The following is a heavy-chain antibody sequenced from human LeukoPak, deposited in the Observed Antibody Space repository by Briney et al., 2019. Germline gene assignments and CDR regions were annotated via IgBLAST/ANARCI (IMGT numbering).Heavy chain of an antibody. CDR2: IYHSGST. D-gene: IGHD6-13*01. CDR3: ARSYGSSWYKAH. Sequence: KPSETLSLTCAVSGYCISSGYYWGWIRQPPGKGLEWIGSIYHSGSTYYNPSLKSRVTISLDTSKNQFSLKLSSVTAADTAVYYCARSYGSSWYKAHWGQGTLVTVSS. J-gene: IGHJ4*02. CDR1: GYCISSGYY. V-gene: IGHV4-38-2*01.